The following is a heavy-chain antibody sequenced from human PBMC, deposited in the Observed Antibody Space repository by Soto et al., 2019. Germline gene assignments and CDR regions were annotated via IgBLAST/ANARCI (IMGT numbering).Heavy chain of an antibody. CDR1: GGTFSSYT. J-gene: IGHJ5*02. CDR2: IIPILGIA. Sequence: VQLVQSGAEVTKPGSSVKVSCKASGGTFSSYTISWVRQAPGQGLEWMGRIIPILGIANYAQKFQGRVTITADKSTSTAYMELSSLISEDTAVYYCARDSPRHCSGGRCYSVSDWFDPWGQGTLVTVSS. V-gene: IGHV1-69*08. CDR3: ARDSPRHCSGGRCYSVSDWFDP. D-gene: IGHD2-15*01.